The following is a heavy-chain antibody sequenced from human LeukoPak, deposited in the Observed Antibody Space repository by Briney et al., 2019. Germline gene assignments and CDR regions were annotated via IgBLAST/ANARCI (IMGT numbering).Heavy chain of an antibody. V-gene: IGHV3-43*02. D-gene: IGHD3-10*01. CDR1: GFTFDHYA. CDR2: ISGGGGGT. Sequence: GGSLRLSCAGSGFTFDHYAMHWVRQAPGQGLEWVSLISGGGGGTYYADSVKGRFTNSRDNSKNSLYLQMNSLRIEDTALYYCAKEISASGTIGNWFDPWGQGTLVTVFS. CDR3: AKEISASGTIGNWFDP. J-gene: IGHJ5*02.